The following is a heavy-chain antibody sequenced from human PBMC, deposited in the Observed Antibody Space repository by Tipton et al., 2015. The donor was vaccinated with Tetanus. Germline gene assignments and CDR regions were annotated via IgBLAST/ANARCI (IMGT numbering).Heavy chain of an antibody. D-gene: IGHD3-22*01. V-gene: IGHV1-2*02. CDR2: IDPNSGDT. Sequence: VQLVQSGAELKKPGASVKVSCTASGYTFTGYYMYWVRQAPGQGLEWVGWIDPNSGDTIYAQNFQGRVTMTRDTPISTVYMELSRLRSDDTAVYYCARDRGDYIYYGMDVWGPGTTVTVSS. CDR1: GYTFTGYY. CDR3: ARDRGDYIYYGMDV. J-gene: IGHJ6*02.